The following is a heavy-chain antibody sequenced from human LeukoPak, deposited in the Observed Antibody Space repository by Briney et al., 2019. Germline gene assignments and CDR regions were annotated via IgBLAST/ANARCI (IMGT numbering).Heavy chain of an antibody. CDR3: AELGITIIGGV. Sequence: PGGTLRLSCAAPGFTFSSYEMNWVRQAPGKGLEWVSYISSSGSIIYYADSVKGRFTISRDNAKNSLYLQMNSLIAENTAVYYCAELGITIIGGVWGKGTTVTISS. J-gene: IGHJ6*04. V-gene: IGHV3-48*03. CDR2: ISSSGSII. D-gene: IGHD3-10*02. CDR1: GFTFSSYE.